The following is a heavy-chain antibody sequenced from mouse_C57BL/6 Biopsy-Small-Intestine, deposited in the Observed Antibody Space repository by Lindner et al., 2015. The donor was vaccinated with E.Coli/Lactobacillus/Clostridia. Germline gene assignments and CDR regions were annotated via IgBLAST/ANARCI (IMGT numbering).Heavy chain of an antibody. CDR1: GFNIKDDY. Sequence: VQLQESGAELVRPGASVKLSCTASGFNIKDDYMHWVKQRPEQGLEWIGWIDPENGDTEYASKFQGKATITADTSSNTAYLQLRSLTSEDSAVYFCARRLPSAMDHWGQGTSVTVSS. CDR3: ARRLPSAMDH. D-gene: IGHD1-2*01. J-gene: IGHJ4*01. CDR2: IDPENGDT. V-gene: IGHV14-4*01.